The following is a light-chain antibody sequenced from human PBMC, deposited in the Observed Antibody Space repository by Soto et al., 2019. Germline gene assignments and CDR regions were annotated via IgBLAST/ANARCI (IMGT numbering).Light chain of an antibody. Sequence: DIQLTQSPSFLSASVGDRVTITCRASQDISSSFAWYQQKPGKAPKVLIYAASTLQSGVPSRVSGSGSAAELSLTISCLQPEDFATDHCQQLKSYPHTFGGGTMVVSK. CDR2: AAS. V-gene: IGKV1-9*01. J-gene: IGKJ4*01. CDR3: QQLKSYPHT. CDR1: QDISSS.